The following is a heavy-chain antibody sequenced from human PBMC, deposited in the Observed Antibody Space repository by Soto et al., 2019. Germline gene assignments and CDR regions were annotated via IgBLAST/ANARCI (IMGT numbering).Heavy chain of an antibody. CDR3: ARRFTLSGVVHDYFDF. CDR1: GYSFTNYW. Sequence: EVQLVQSGAEVKKPGESLRISCKGSGYSFTNYWISWVRQMPGKGLEWMGRIDPSDSYTNYSPSFQGHVTMLVDKSSSTAYLQWSSLKASDTAIYYCARRFTLSGVVHDYFDFWGQGTLVTVSS. V-gene: IGHV5-10-1*03. D-gene: IGHD3-3*01. J-gene: IGHJ4*02. CDR2: IDPSDSYT.